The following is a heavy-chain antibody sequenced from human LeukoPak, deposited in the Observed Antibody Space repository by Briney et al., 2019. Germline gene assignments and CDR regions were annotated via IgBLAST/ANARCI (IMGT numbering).Heavy chain of an antibody. D-gene: IGHD5-24*01. CDR2: VSPNSGNT. Sequence: GASVKVSCKASGCIFTDYGVSWVRHAPGQGLEWMGWVSPNSGNTNYPQKFQDRVTMTTDTSTTTAYMELKGLTSDDTAVYYCARGRRTTIPKYWGQGTRVTVSS. CDR1: GCIFTDYG. CDR3: ARGRRTTIPKY. V-gene: IGHV1-18*04. J-gene: IGHJ4*02.